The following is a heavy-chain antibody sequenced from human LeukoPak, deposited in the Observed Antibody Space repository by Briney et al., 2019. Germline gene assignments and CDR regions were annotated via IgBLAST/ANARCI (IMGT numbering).Heavy chain of an antibody. J-gene: IGHJ4*02. Sequence: PSETLSLTCAVSGGSISSGGYSWSWIRQPPGKGLEWIGYIYHSGSTYYNPSLKSRVTISVDRSKNQFSLKLSSVTAADTAVYYCARDQDYYGSGSQEDYWGQGTLVTVSS. CDR1: GGSISSGGYS. D-gene: IGHD3-10*01. V-gene: IGHV4-30-2*01. CDR2: IYHSGST. CDR3: ARDQDYYGSGSQEDY.